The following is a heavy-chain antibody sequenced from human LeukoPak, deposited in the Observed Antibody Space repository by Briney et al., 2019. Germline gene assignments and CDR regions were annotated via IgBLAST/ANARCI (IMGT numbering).Heavy chain of an antibody. J-gene: IGHJ4*02. Sequence: GRSLRLSCAASGFTFSSYGMHWVRQAPGKGLEWVAVIWYDGSNKYYADSVKGRFTISRDNSKNTLYLQMNSLRAEDTAVYYCARVLSPVAGTTDYWGQGTLVTVSS. CDR2: IWYDGSNK. V-gene: IGHV3-33*01. CDR1: GFTFSSYG. D-gene: IGHD6-19*01. CDR3: ARVLSPVAGTTDY.